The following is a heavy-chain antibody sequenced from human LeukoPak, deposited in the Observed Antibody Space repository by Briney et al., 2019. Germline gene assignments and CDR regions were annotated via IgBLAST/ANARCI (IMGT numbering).Heavy chain of an antibody. CDR2: IYYSGST. CDR3: ARRYSYSSLPDY. CDR1: GFTFSSYE. Sequence: GSLRLSCAASGFTFSSYEMNWVRQPPGKGLEWIGSIYYSGSTYYNPSLKSRVTISVDTSKNQFSLKLSSVTAADTAVYYCARRYSYSSLPDYWGQGTLVTVSS. J-gene: IGHJ4*02. D-gene: IGHD6-19*01. V-gene: IGHV4-39*01.